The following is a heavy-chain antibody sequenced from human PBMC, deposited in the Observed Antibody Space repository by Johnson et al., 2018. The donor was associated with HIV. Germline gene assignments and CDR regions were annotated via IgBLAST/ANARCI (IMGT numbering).Heavy chain of an antibody. V-gene: IGHV3-30*18. CDR2: ISSSGSNK. D-gene: IGHD1-26*01. J-gene: IGHJ3*02. Sequence: QVLLVESGGGVVQPGRSLRLSCAASGFTFSSYGMPWVRQAPGKGLEWVAVISSSGSNKYYADSAKGRFTISSDNSKNTLYLQMCSLRAEDTAVYYCAKDMRPVRGWGGGSYRGVSDAFDIWGQGTMVTVSS. CDR3: AKDMRPVRGWGGGSYRGVSDAFDI. CDR1: GFTFSSYG.